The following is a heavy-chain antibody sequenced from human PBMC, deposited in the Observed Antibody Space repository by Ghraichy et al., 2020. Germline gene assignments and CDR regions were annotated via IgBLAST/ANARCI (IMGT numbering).Heavy chain of an antibody. D-gene: IGHD3-22*01. V-gene: IGHV4-39*07. CDR2: TYYSVST. J-gene: IGHJ4*02. CDR3: ARHPPTLSSGHDY. CDR1: GGSISSSNYY. Sequence: QTLSLTCTVSGGSISSSNYYWGWIRQPPGKGLEWIGTTYYSVSTYYNPSLKSRVTISIDTSKNQFSLKLSSVTAADTAVYYCARHPPTLSSGHDYWGQGSLVTVSS.